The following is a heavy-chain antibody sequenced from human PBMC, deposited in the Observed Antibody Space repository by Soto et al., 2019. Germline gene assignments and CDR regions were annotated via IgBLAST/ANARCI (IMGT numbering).Heavy chain of an antibody. CDR2: ISADSGNT. CDR3: ARDLSIAARPGAGGMDV. Sequence: ASVKVSCKASGYSFTSYGFSWVRQAPGQGLEWMGWISADSGNTNYAQKLQGRVTMTTDTSTSTAYMELRSLRSDDTAVYYCARDLSIAARPGAGGMDVWGQGTTVTVSS. D-gene: IGHD6-6*01. V-gene: IGHV1-18*04. CDR1: GYSFTSYG. J-gene: IGHJ6*02.